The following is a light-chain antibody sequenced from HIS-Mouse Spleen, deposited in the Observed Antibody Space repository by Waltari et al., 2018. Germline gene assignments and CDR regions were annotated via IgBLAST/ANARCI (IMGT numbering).Light chain of an antibody. J-gene: IGLJ2*01. Sequence: QSALNQPASVSGSPGQSITIPCTGTSSDVGSYNLVSWYQQHPGKAPKLMIYEGSKRPSGVSNRFSGSKSGNTASLTISGLQAEDEADYYCCSYAGSSTHVVFGGGTKLTVL. V-gene: IGLV2-23*01. CDR1: SSDVGSYNL. CDR2: EGS. CDR3: CSYAGSSTHVV.